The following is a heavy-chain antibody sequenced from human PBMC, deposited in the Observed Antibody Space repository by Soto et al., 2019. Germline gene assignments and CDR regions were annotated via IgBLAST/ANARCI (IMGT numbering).Heavy chain of an antibody. J-gene: IGHJ4*02. CDR3: ARESEDLTSNFDY. V-gene: IGHV3-21*06. CDR2: ISSTTKYI. Sequence: PRGSLLLSCASSVFTFSIYAMDWVRQAPGKGLELVSSISSTTKYIYYGDSMKGRFTISRDNAKNSLYLEMNSLRAEDTAVYYCARESEDLTSNFDYWGQGTQVTVSS. CDR1: VFTFSIYA.